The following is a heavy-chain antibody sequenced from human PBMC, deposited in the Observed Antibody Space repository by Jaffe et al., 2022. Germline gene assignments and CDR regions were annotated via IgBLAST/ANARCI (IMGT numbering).Heavy chain of an antibody. Sequence: EVQLVESGGGLVQPGGSLRLSCAASGFTFSSYWMSWVRQAPGKGLEWVANIKQDGSEKYYVDSVKGRFTISRDNAKNSLYLQMNSLRAEDTAVYYCARVGYDFWSGYCPEFDYWGQGTLVTVSS. CDR1: GFTFSSYW. CDR2: IKQDGSEK. V-gene: IGHV3-7*01. CDR3: ARVGYDFWSGYCPEFDY. D-gene: IGHD3-3*01. J-gene: IGHJ4*02.